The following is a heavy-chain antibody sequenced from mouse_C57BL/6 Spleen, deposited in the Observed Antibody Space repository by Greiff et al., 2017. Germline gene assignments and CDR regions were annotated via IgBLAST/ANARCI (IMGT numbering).Heavy chain of an antibody. V-gene: IGHV1-7*01. CDR1: GYTFTSYW. CDR3: ARDYAMDY. Sequence: VQLQQSGAELAKPGASVKLSCKASGYTFTSYWMHWVKQRPGQGLEWIGFINPSSGYTKYNQKFKDKATLTADKSSSTAYMHLSSLTYEDATVYYSARDYAMDYWGQGTSVTVSS. CDR2: INPSSGYT. J-gene: IGHJ4*01.